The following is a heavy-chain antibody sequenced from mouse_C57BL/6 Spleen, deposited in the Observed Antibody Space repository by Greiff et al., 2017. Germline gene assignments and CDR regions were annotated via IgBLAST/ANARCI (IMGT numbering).Heavy chain of an antibody. CDR2: IDPNSGGT. J-gene: IGHJ2*01. Sequence: QVQLQQPGAELVKPGASVKLSCKASGYTFPSYWMHWVQQRPGRGLEGIGRIDPNSGGTKYNEKFKRKATQTVDKPSCTAYRQLSSLTSDDAAVYYCVYDYDYWGQGTTLTVSS. CDR3: VYDYDY. V-gene: IGHV1-72*01. CDR1: GYTFPSYW. D-gene: IGHD2-4*01.